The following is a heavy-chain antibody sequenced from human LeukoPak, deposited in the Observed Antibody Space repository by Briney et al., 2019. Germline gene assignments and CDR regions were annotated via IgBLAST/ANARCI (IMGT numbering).Heavy chain of an antibody. CDR2: VYPNSGGT. V-gene: IGHV1-2*02. Sequence: GASVKVSCKASGFTFTNYFIHWVRQAPGQGLEWMGWVYPNSGGTNYPQKFQGRVTMTRDTSTTTAYMEVSRLTSDDTAVYYCARASRPTVTIDPYYFDYWGQGTLVTVSS. CDR3: ARASRPTVTIDPYYFDY. D-gene: IGHD4-17*01. J-gene: IGHJ4*02. CDR1: GFTFTNYF.